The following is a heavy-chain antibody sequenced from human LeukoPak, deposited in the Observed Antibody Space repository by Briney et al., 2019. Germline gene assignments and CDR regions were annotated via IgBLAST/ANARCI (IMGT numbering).Heavy chain of an antibody. Sequence: PGGSLRLSCAASGFTFSSYAMSWFRQAPGKGLDWVSAISGSGGSTYYADSVKGRFTISRDNSKNTLYLQMNSLRAEDTAVYYCAKDPGWDEGPFDYWGQGTLVTVSS. CDR3: AKDPGWDEGPFDY. J-gene: IGHJ4*02. D-gene: IGHD1-26*01. V-gene: IGHV3-23*01. CDR1: GFTFSSYA. CDR2: ISGSGGST.